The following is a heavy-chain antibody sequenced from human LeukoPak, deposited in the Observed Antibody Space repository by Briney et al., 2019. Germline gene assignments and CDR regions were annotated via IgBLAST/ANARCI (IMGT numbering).Heavy chain of an antibody. CDR3: ATVTDPRYNYFDP. J-gene: IGHJ5*02. CDR1: GGSISNYY. Sequence: SETLSLTCTVSGGSISNYYWSWIRQPAGKGLEWIGRISTSGSTNYNPSLKGRVTMSVDTSKNQFSLKLTSVTAADTAVYYCATVTDPRYNYFDPWGQGTLVTVSS. V-gene: IGHV4-4*07. CDR2: ISTSGST. D-gene: IGHD2-21*02.